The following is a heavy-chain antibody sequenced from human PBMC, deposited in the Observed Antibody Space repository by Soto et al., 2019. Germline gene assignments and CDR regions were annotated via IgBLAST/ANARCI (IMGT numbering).Heavy chain of an antibody. J-gene: IGHJ4*02. CDR3: ARPRYDSTGTPFDH. CDR2: LQIDGGST. V-gene: IGHV3-74*01. Sequence: GGSLRLSCVASGFRFDYYLMHWVRQAPGGGLMWISRLQIDGGSTDYADSVKGRFIISRDNAKNTLYLQMNSLRAEDTAVYYCARPRYDSTGTPFDHWGLGTLVTVSS. CDR1: GFRFDYYL. D-gene: IGHD3-22*01.